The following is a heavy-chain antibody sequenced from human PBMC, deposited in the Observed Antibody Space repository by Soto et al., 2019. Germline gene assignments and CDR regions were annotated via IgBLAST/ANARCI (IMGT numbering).Heavy chain of an antibody. Sequence: EVQLVESGGGLFKTGGSLRLSCEASGFTFSSYSMNWVRQAPGKGLEWVSSISSSSSYIYYADSVKGRFTISRDDAKNSLYLQMNSLRAEDTAVYYCARPWGHYYYYYYMDVWGKGTTVTVSS. CDR2: ISSSSSYI. CDR1: GFTFSSYS. J-gene: IGHJ6*03. D-gene: IGHD7-27*01. V-gene: IGHV3-21*01. CDR3: ARPWGHYYYYYYMDV.